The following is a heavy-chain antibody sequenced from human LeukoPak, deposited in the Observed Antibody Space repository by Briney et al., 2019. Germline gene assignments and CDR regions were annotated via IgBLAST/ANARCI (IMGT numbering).Heavy chain of an antibody. D-gene: IGHD4-17*01. CDR2: LNWNGGSP. Sequence: GGSLRLSCAASGFTFDDYGMSWVRQAPGKGLEWVCGLNWNGGSPNCADSVKGRFTISRDNAKNSLYLQMNTLKVEDTALYYCAGAGSYGDYVTYYYYYMDVWGKGTTVTVSS. J-gene: IGHJ6*03. V-gene: IGHV3-20*04. CDR3: AGAGSYGDYVTYYYYYMDV. CDR1: GFTFDDYG.